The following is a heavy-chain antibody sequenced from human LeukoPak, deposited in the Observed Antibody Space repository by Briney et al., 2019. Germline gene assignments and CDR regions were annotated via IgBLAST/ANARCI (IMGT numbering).Heavy chain of an antibody. J-gene: IGHJ4*02. CDR3: ARRGSYSSGWYAY. CDR1: GGSFSGYY. V-gene: IGHV4-34*01. Sequence: KPSETLSLTCAVYGGSFSGYYWSWIRQPPGKGLEWIGEINHSGSTNYNPSLKSRVTISVDTSKNQFSLELSSVTAADTAVYYCARRGSYSSGWYAYWGQGTLVTVSS. CDR2: INHSGST. D-gene: IGHD6-19*01.